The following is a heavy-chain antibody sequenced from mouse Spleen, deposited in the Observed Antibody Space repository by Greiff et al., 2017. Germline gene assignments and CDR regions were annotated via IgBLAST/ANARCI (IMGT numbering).Heavy chain of an antibody. CDR2: ISSGSSTI. Sequence: EVHLVESGGGLVKPGGSLKLSCAASGFTFSDYGMHWVRQAPEKGLEWVAYISSGSSTIYYADTVKGRFTISRDNAKNTLFLQMTSLRSEDTAMYYCARPTYDGSYFDYWGQGTTLTVSS. CDR1: GFTFSDYG. J-gene: IGHJ2*01. V-gene: IGHV5-17*01. CDR3: ARPTYDGSYFDY. D-gene: IGHD2-10*01.